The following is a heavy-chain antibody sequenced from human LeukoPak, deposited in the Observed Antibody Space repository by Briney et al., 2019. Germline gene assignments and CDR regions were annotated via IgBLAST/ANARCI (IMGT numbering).Heavy chain of an antibody. D-gene: IGHD3-10*01. CDR3: ARRGQLAEMWFGDDWARNNWFDP. V-gene: IGHV4-39*07. Sequence: TSETLSLTCTVSGGSISSSTYYWGWIRQPPGKGLEWIGSIYYSVNTYYNPSLKSRVTISVDTSKNQFSLKMSSVTAADTAVNYCARRGQLAEMWFGDDWARNNWFDPWGQGTLVTVSS. CDR1: GGSISSSTYY. J-gene: IGHJ5*02. CDR2: IYYSVNT.